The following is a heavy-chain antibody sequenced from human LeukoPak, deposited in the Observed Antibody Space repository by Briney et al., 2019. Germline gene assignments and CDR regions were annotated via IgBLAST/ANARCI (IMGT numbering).Heavy chain of an antibody. V-gene: IGHV1-2*02. CDR3: ASSNYYDSSGYPEGDY. D-gene: IGHD3-22*01. CDR1: GYTFTGYY. Sequence: ASVEVSCKASGYTFTGYYMHWVRQAPGQGLEWMGWINPNSGGTNYAQKFQGRVTMTRDTSISTAYMELSRLRSDDTAVYYCASSNYYDSSGYPEGDYWGQGTLVTVSS. J-gene: IGHJ4*02. CDR2: INPNSGGT.